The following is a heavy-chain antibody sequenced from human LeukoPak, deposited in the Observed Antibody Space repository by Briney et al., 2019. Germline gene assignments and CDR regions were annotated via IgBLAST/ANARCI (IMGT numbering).Heavy chain of an antibody. CDR2: INHSGST. CDR3: ARGPKARNDFGY. Sequence: SETLSLTCAVYGGSFSGYYWSWIRQPPGKGLEWIAEINHSGSTNYNPSLKSRVTISVDTSKNQFSLKLSSVTAADTAVYYCARGPKARNDFGYWGQGTLVTVSS. D-gene: IGHD1-1*01. J-gene: IGHJ4*02. V-gene: IGHV4-34*01. CDR1: GGSFSGYY.